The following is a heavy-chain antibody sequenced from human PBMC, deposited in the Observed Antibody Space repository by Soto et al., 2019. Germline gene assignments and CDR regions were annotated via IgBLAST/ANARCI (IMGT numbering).Heavy chain of an antibody. CDR2: IYPSDSDT. V-gene: IGHV5-51*01. Sequence: GESLKISCKGSGYSFTYYWVGWVRQMPGKGLEWMGIIYPSDSDTRYSPSSQGQVTISADKSISTAYLQWSSLKASDTAMYYCARLRRGTSITGDKYDLDVWGQGTTVTVSS. D-gene: IGHD3-10*01. J-gene: IGHJ6*02. CDR3: ARLRRGTSITGDKYDLDV. CDR1: GYSFTYYW.